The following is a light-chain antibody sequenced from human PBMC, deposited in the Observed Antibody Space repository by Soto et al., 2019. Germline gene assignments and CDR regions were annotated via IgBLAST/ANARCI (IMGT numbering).Light chain of an antibody. CDR1: SSNIGSNY. Sequence: QSVLTQSPSASGTLGQRVTIYCSGSSSNIGSNYVDWYQQFPGTAPKLLIHRNDQRPSGVPDRFSGSKSGTLASLAISGLQPEDEADYYCAAWDDSLNVLFGGGTKVTVL. CDR3: AAWDDSLNVL. J-gene: IGLJ2*01. CDR2: RND. V-gene: IGLV1-44*01.